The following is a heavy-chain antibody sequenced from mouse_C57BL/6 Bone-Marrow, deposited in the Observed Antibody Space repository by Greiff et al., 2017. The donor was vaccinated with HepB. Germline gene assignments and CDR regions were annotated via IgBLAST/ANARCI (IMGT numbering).Heavy chain of an antibody. CDR3: ARDLTASWFAY. J-gene: IGHJ3*01. V-gene: IGHV5-4*01. CDR2: ISDGGSYT. Sequence: DVKLVESGGGLVKPGGSLKLSCAASGFTFSSYAMSWVRQTPEKRLEWVATISDGGSYTYYPDNVKGRFTISRDNAKNNLYLQMSHLKSEDTAMYYCARDLTASWFAYWGQGTLVTVSA. CDR1: GFTFSSYA. D-gene: IGHD3-1*01.